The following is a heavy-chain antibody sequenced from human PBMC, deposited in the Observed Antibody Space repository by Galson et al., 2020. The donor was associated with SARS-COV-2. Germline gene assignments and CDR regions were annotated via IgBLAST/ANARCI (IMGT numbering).Heavy chain of an antibody. CDR1: GFTFSSYG. V-gene: IGHV3-30*18. D-gene: IGHD3-3*01. CDR2: ISYDGSNK. Sequence: TAGSLRLSCAASGFTFSSYGMHWVRQAPGKGLEWVAAISYDGSNKYYADSVKGRFTITRDNSKNTLYLQMNSLRAEDMAVYYCAKDRIDGLYYDFWNYYYGMDVWGQGTTVTVSS. J-gene: IGHJ6*02. CDR3: AKDRIDGLYYDFWNYYYGMDV.